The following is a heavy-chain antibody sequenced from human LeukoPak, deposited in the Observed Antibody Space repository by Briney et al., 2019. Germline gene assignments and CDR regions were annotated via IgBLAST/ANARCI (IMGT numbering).Heavy chain of an antibody. Sequence: GGSLRLSCAASGLTFGIYWMSWVRQAPGKGLEWVANIKKDGSEKYYVDSVKGRFTISRDNAKNSLYLQMNSLRADDTAVYHCARQETSTYNGAFDIWGQGTMVTVSS. CDR2: IKKDGSEK. V-gene: IGHV3-7*01. CDR1: GLTFGIYW. CDR3: ARQETSTYNGAFDI. J-gene: IGHJ3*02. D-gene: IGHD1-1*01.